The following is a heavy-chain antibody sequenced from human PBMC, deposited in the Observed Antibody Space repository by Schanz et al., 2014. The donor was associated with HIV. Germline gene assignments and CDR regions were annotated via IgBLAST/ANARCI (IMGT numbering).Heavy chain of an antibody. V-gene: IGHV3-23*01. CDR3: ANEEVPNDY. CDR2: ISGSGGST. CDR1: GFTFSSYA. J-gene: IGHJ4*02. Sequence: EVQLLESGGGLVQPGGSLRLSCAASGFTFSSYALNWVRQAPGKGLEWVSTISGSGGSTYYADSVKGRFTISRDNSKNTLYLQMNSLRVEDTAVYYCANEEVPNDYWGQGTLVTVSS.